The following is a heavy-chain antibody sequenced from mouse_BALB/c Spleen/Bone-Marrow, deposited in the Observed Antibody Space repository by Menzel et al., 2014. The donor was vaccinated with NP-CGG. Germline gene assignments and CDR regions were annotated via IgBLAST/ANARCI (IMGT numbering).Heavy chain of an antibody. Sequence: EVQVVESGAELVKPGASVKLSCTASGFNIEDTYMHWVKQRPEQGLEWIGRIDPANGNTKYDPKFQGKATITADTSSNTAYLQLSGLTSEDTAVYYCARYYYGYYFDYWGQGTTLTVSS. CDR1: GFNIEDTY. J-gene: IGHJ2*01. CDR2: IDPANGNT. CDR3: ARYYYGYYFDY. V-gene: IGHV14-3*02. D-gene: IGHD1-2*01.